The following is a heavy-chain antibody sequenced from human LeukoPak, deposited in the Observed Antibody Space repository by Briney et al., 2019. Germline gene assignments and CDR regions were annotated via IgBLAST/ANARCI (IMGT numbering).Heavy chain of an antibody. J-gene: IGHJ4*02. CDR2: INEDGGAK. CDR3: AKVAKYYYGSETYYFFEH. Sequence: GGSLRLSCAASGFTFSRYWMSWVRQAPGKGLGWVANINEDGGAKYYVDSVKGRFTISRDNAKNSLCLQMNSLRVEDTAVYYCAKVAKYYYGSETYYFFEHWGQGTPVTASS. CDR1: GFTFSRYW. V-gene: IGHV3-7*01. D-gene: IGHD3-10*01.